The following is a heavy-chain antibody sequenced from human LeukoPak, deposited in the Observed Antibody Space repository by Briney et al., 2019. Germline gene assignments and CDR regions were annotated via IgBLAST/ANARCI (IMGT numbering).Heavy chain of an antibody. CDR3: AKARGDSSQELDY. CDR2: ISWNSGSI. CDR1: GFTFDDYA. Sequence: PGGSLRLSCAASGFTFDDYAMHWVRQAPGKGLEWVSGISWNSGSIRYADSVKGRFTISRDNAKNSLYLQMNSLRPEDTALYYCAKARGDSSQELDYWGQGTLVTVSS. V-gene: IGHV3-9*01. D-gene: IGHD6-13*01. J-gene: IGHJ4*02.